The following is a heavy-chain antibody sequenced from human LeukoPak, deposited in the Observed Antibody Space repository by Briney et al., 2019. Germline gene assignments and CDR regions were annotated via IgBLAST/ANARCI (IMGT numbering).Heavy chain of an antibody. CDR3: ARCGRATRECYYGMDV. J-gene: IGHJ6*02. CDR1: GFTFSSYG. D-gene: IGHD1-26*01. CDR2: IYSGGST. V-gene: IGHV3-NL1*01. Sequence: GGSLRLSCAASGFTFSSYGMHWVRQAPGKGLEWVSVIYSGGSTYYADSVKGRFTISRDNSKNPLYLQMNSLRAEDTAVYYCARCGRATRECYYGMDVWGQGTTVTVSS.